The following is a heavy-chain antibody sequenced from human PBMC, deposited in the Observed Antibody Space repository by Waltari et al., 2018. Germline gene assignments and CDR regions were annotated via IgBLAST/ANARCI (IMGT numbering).Heavy chain of an antibody. CDR1: GFHFSRYA. Sequence: EVQLLESGGGVVQPGGSLRLSSAASGFHFSRYAMCWVRQASGKGLDWVSLISGSGGNTYYADSVKGRFTISRDNSKNTLYLQMNSLRVDDTAVYYCVIRSRAADGKGYFDYWGQGTQVTVSS. J-gene: IGHJ4*02. D-gene: IGHD6-13*01. CDR2: ISGSGGNT. CDR3: VIRSRAADGKGYFDY. V-gene: IGHV3-23*01.